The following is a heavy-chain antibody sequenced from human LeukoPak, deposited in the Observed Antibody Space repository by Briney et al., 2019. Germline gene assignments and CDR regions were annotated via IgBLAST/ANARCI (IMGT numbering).Heavy chain of an antibody. D-gene: IGHD5-18*01. CDR1: GYTFTAHF. J-gene: IGHJ6*02. CDR2: INPNSGGP. V-gene: IGHV1-2*02. Sequence: ASVKVSCKASGYTFTAHFLHWVRQAPGQGLEWMGWINPNSGGPIYAQKFHGRVTMTTYTSITTAYMELTGLKSDDTAVYYCARDMGYTYGYRLYHYGMDLWGQGTTVTVSS. CDR3: ARDMGYTYGYRLYHYGMDL.